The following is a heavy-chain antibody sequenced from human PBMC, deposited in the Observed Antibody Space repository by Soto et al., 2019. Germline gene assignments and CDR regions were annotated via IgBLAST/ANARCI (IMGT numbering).Heavy chain of an antibody. J-gene: IGHJ5*02. D-gene: IGHD6-13*01. V-gene: IGHV4-30-4*01. CDR1: GGSISSGDYY. Sequence: SETLSLTCTVSGGSISSGDYYWSWIRQPPGKGLEWIGYIFYSGNTYYNPSLKSRVSISVDTSKNQFSLKLSSVTAADTAVYYCARDRGSSWMYKWFDPWGQGTLVTVSS. CDR3: ARDRGSSWMYKWFDP. CDR2: IFYSGNT.